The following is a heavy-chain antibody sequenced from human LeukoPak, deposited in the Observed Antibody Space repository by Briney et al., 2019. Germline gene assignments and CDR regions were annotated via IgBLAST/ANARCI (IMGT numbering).Heavy chain of an antibody. D-gene: IGHD5-18*01. CDR3: ARYIALYYFDY. J-gene: IGHJ4*02. CDR2: IRYDGSDK. Sequence: GGSLRLSCAASGITFSSYAMHWVRQAPGKGLEWVAFIRYDGSDKFYADSVKGRFTISRDNAKNSLYLQMNSLRAEDTAVYYCARYIALYYFDYWGQGTLVTVSS. V-gene: IGHV3-30*02. CDR1: GITFSSYA.